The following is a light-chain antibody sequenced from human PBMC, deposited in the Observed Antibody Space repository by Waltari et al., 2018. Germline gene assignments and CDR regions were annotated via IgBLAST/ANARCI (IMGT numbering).Light chain of an antibody. CDR3: QQDGDSPRWT. CDR1: QSISSDY. CDR2: GTS. J-gene: IGKJ1*01. Sequence: EIVLTQSPGTLSLSPGERVTLSCRASQSISSDYLAWYQQKPGQAPRLLIYGTSRRATGIPARFSGSGSGTDCTLSISRLEPEASAVYYCQQDGDSPRWTFGQGTKVEIK. V-gene: IGKV3-20*01.